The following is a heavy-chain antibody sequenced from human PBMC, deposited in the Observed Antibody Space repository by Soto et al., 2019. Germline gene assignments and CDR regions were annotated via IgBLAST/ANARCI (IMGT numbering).Heavy chain of an antibody. Sequence: ASVKVSCKASGDTFTSYYMHWVRQAPGQGLEWMGIINPSGGSTSYAQKFQGRVTMTRDTSTSTVYMALSSLRSEDTAVYYCARSNDFWSGYQGVDYWGQGTLVTVSS. D-gene: IGHD3-3*01. V-gene: IGHV1-46*01. CDR1: GDTFTSYY. J-gene: IGHJ4*02. CDR2: INPSGGST. CDR3: ARSNDFWSGYQGVDY.